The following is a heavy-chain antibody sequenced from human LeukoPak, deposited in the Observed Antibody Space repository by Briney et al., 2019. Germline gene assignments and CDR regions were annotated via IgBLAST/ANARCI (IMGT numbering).Heavy chain of an antibody. CDR3: AKVRRELVVTAKGGPKIHLDY. CDR2: ISGSGGST. V-gene: IGHV3-23*01. J-gene: IGHJ4*02. Sequence: PGGSLRLSCAASGFTFSSYAMSWVRQAPGKGLEWVSAISGSGGSTYYADSVKGRFTISRDNSKNTLYLQMNSLRAEDTAVYYCAKVRRELVVTAKGGPKIHLDYWGQGTLVNVFS. CDR1: GFTFSSYA. D-gene: IGHD2-21*02.